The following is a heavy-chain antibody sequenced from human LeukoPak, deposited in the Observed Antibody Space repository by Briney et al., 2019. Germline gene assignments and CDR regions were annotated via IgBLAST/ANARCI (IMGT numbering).Heavy chain of an antibody. CDR1: GFTFSSYG. D-gene: IGHD6-13*01. J-gene: IGHJ4*02. Sequence: GGSLRLSSAASGFTFSSYGMHWVRQAPGKGLEWVAVISYDGSNKYYADSVKGRFTISRDNSKNTLYLQMNSLRAEDTAVYYCAKDKEAKQQLLDYWGQGTLVTVSS. V-gene: IGHV3-30*18. CDR2: ISYDGSNK. CDR3: AKDKEAKQQLLDY.